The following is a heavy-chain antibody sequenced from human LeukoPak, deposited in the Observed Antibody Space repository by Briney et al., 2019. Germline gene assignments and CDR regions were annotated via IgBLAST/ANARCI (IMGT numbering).Heavy chain of an antibody. CDR3: TTDLSIEWELPKSFDY. CDR1: GFTFSSYA. Sequence: GGSLRLSCAVSGFTFSSYAVTWVRQAPGKGLEWVGRIKSKTDGGTTDYAAPVKGRFTISRDDSKNTLYLQMNSLKTEDTAVYYCTTDLSIEWELPKSFDYWGQGTLVTVSS. V-gene: IGHV3-15*01. CDR2: IKSKTDGGTT. D-gene: IGHD1-26*01. J-gene: IGHJ4*02.